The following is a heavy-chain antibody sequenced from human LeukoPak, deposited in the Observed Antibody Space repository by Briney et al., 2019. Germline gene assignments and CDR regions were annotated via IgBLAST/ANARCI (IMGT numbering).Heavy chain of an antibody. CDR2: ILASGRTT. V-gene: IGHV3-23*01. D-gene: IGHD4-17*01. J-gene: IGHJ5*02. CDR3: ARDLNSGDGKWEFDP. Sequence: GGSLRLSCAASGFTFGAFAMAWVRQAPGKGLEWVSGILASGRTTYYADSVKGQFTISRDNSKNTVYLQMDSLGADDTAIYFCARDLNSGDGKWEFDPWGQGTLVTVP. CDR1: GFTFGAFA.